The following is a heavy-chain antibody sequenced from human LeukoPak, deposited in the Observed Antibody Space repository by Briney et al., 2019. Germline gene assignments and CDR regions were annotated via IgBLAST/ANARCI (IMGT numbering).Heavy chain of an antibody. D-gene: IGHD3-10*01. CDR1: GYTFTSYY. Sequence: ASVKVSCKASGYTFTSYYMHWVRQAPGQGLEWMGIINPSGGSTSYAQKFQGRVTMTRDTSTSTVYMELSSMRSEDTAVYYCARDPGYGSGSYTPQLNWFDPWGQGTQVIVSS. V-gene: IGHV1-46*01. J-gene: IGHJ5*02. CDR2: INPSGGST. CDR3: ARDPGYGSGSYTPQLNWFDP.